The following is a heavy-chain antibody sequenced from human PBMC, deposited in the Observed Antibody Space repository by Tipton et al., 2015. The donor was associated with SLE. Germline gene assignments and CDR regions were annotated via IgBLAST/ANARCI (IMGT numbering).Heavy chain of an antibody. J-gene: IGHJ6*02. Sequence: TLSLTCAVSGDSISSGSYHWSWIRQPAGKGPEWIGHIHTGGSTNYNPSLKTRVTISADTSKNLFSLKVTSVTAAGTAVYYCARGGSNFLSGDYYYAFDVWGQGTSVTVSS. CDR3: ARGGSNFLSGDYYYAFDV. CDR1: GDSISSGSYH. V-gene: IGHV4-61*09. CDR2: IHTGGST. D-gene: IGHD3-10*01.